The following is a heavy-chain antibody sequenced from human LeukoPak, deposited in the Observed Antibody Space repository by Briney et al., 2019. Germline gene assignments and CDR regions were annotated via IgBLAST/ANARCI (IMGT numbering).Heavy chain of an antibody. D-gene: IGHD6-13*01. CDR3: ARVTSSSWYFYHYYYMDV. CDR1: GFTVSSNY. J-gene: IGHJ6*03. Sequence: GSLRLSCAASGFTVSSNYMSWVRQAPGKGLEWIGSIYHSGSTYYNPSLKSRVTISVDTSKNQFSLKLSSVTAADTAVYYCARVTSSSWYFYHYYYMDVWGKGTTVTVSS. V-gene: IGHV4-38-2*01. CDR2: IYHSGST.